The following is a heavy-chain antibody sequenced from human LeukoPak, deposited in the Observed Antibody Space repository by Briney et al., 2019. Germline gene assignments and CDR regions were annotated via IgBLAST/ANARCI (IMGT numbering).Heavy chain of an antibody. D-gene: IGHD3-10*01. CDR2: IYYSGST. J-gene: IGHJ4*02. Sequence: PSQTLSLTCTVPGGSISSGGYYWNWIRQHPGKGLEWIGYIYYSGSTYYNPSLKSRVTISVDTSGNQFSLKLSSVTAADTALYYCARASTVRNGFDYWGQGTLVTVPS. V-gene: IGHV4-31*03. CDR3: ARASTVRNGFDY. CDR1: GGSISSGGYY.